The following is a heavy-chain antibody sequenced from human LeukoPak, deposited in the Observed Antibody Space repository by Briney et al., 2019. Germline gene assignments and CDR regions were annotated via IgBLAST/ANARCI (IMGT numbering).Heavy chain of an antibody. Sequence: GGSLRLSCAASGFILTSYGMHWVRQAPGKGLEWVAGISYDGSYTYFADSVEGRFTISRDTSKNTLYLQMNSLRTEDTAVYYCARDLAFFGLSPGGQGTLVTVSS. CDR1: GFILTSYG. D-gene: IGHD3/OR15-3a*01. CDR3: ARDLAFFGLSP. CDR2: ISYDGSYT. J-gene: IGHJ4*02. V-gene: IGHV3-33*05.